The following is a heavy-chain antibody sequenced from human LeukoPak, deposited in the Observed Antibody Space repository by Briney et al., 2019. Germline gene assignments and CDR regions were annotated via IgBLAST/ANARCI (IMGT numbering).Heavy chain of an antibody. CDR1: GGSISSGSYY. J-gene: IGHJ5*02. Sequence: TSETLSLTCTVSGGSISSGSYYWSWIRQPAGKGLEWIGRIYTSGSTNYNPSLKSRVTISVDTSKNQFSLKLSSVTAADTAVYYCARDPCSSTSCLNWFDPWGQGTLVTVSS. V-gene: IGHV4-61*02. CDR2: IYTSGST. CDR3: ARDPCSSTSCLNWFDP. D-gene: IGHD2-2*01.